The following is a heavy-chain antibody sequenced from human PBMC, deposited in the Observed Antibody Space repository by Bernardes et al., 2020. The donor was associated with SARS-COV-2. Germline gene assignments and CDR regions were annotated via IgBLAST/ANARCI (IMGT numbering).Heavy chain of an antibody. CDR1: GFTFEDYT. Sequence: GSLRLSCAASGFTFEDYTMHWVRQVPGKGLEWVSLVSWDGSTTNYADSVKGRFIISRDSSRNTVHLQMDSLRKEDTALYYCATERQSLTVFGVGHDAFDFWGQGTMVTVSS. D-gene: IGHD3-3*01. CDR3: ATERQSLTVFGVGHDAFDF. CDR2: VSWDGSTT. J-gene: IGHJ3*01. V-gene: IGHV3-43*01.